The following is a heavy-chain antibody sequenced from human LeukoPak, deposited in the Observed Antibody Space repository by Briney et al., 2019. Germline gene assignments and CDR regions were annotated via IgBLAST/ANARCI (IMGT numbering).Heavy chain of an antibody. V-gene: IGHV6-1*01. Sequence: XLSLTCAISGDSVSSNSAAWNWIRQSPSRGLEWLGRTYYRFKWYNNYAVFVKSRITINPDTSKNQFSLQLNSVTPEDTAVYYCARDRTGDLYIDCWGQGTLVTVSS. CDR2: TYYRFKWYN. D-gene: IGHD7-27*01. CDR1: GDSVSSNSAA. CDR3: ARDRTGDLYIDC. J-gene: IGHJ4*02.